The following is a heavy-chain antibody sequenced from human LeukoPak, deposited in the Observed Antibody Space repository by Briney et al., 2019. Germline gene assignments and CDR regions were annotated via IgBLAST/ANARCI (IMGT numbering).Heavy chain of an antibody. V-gene: IGHV3-48*03. CDR3: ARNVYNFDY. CDR2: IGSSGSTI. D-gene: IGHD3-10*02. Sequence: GGSLRLSCAASGFTFSSYEMNWVRQAPGKGLEWVSYIGSSGSTIYYADSVQGRFTISRDNAQNSLYLQMSSLRAEDTAVYYCARNVYNFDYWGQGTLVTVSS. J-gene: IGHJ4*02. CDR1: GFTFSSYE.